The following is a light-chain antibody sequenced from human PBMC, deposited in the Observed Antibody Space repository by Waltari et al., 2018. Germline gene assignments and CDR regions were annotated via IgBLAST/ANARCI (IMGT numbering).Light chain of an antibody. CDR2: EVS. J-gene: IGKJ3*01. CDR3: QQYYDFPVT. Sequence: DIVMTQTPLSLSVTPGQPASISCKSSQSLLHSDGKTYLYWYLQKPGQSPQLLIYEVSSRFSGVPDRFSGSGSGTDFTLTISSLHPEDFATYFCQQYYDFPVTFGPGTKVEIK. V-gene: IGKV2-29*03. CDR1: QSLLHSDGKTY.